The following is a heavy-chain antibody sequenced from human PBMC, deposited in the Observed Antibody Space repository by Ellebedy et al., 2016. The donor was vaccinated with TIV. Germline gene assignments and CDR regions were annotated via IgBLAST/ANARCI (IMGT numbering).Heavy chain of an antibody. J-gene: IGHJ3*02. V-gene: IGHV4-39*01. CDR2: VYYSGST. CDR1: GGSISSSSYY. Sequence: MPSETLSLTCTVSGGSISSSSYYWGWIRQPPEKGLEWIGNVYYSGSTYYNPSLKSRVTISVDTSKNQFSLKLSPVTAADTAVYYCASLEMATILAAFDIWGQGTKVTVSS. CDR3: ASLEMATILAAFDI. D-gene: IGHD5-24*01.